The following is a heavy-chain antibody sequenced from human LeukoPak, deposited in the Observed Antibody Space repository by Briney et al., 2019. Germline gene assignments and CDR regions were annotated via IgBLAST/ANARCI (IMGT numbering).Heavy chain of an antibody. CDR1: GYSISSGYY. V-gene: IGHV4-38-2*01. CDR2: IYHSGST. D-gene: IGHD6-13*01. J-gene: IGHJ4*02. CDR3: ARRLYIAAVGIPSPFFDY. Sequence: PSETLSLTCAVSGYSISSGYYWGWIRQPPGKGLEWIGSIYHSGSTYYNPSLKSRVTISVDTSKNQFSLKLSSVTAADTAVYYCARRLYIAAVGIPSPFFDYWGQGTLVTVSS.